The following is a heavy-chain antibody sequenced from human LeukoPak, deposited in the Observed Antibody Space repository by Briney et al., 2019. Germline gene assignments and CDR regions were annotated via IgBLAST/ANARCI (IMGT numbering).Heavy chain of an antibody. CDR3: ARHDSSGYSPFWYFDR. J-gene: IGHJ2*01. CDR1: GLIFSVYS. Sequence: GSLRLSCEASGLIFSVYSMSWVRQAPGKGLEWVSTISTSSVYKYYADSVKGRFTISRDNAKNSLFLQMNSLRAEDTAMYYCARHDSSGYSPFWYFDRWGRGTLVTVSS. V-gene: IGHV3-21*01. CDR2: ISTSSVYK. D-gene: IGHD3-22*01.